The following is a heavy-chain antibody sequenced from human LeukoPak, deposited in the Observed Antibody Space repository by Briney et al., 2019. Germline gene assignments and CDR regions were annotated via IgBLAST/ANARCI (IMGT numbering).Heavy chain of an antibody. CDR1: GFNVSSNY. D-gene: IGHD3-16*02. Sequence: LRLSCAASGFNVSSNYMSWIRQPPGKGLEWIGYIYYSGSTYYNPSLKSRVTISVDTSENQFSLKLSSVTAADTAVYYCARAYVWGSYRLDYWGQGTLVTVSS. CDR2: IYYSGST. V-gene: IGHV4-30-4*08. CDR3: ARAYVWGSYRLDY. J-gene: IGHJ4*02.